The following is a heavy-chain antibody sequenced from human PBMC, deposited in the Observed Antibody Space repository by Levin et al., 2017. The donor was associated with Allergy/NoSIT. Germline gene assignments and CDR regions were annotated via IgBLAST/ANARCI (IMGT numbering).Heavy chain of an antibody. CDR1: GGSFSGYY. D-gene: IGHD3-10*01. CDR2: INHSGST. J-gene: IGHJ4*02. CDR3: ARGRINYGSGSYSY. Sequence: SQTLSLTCAVYGGSFSGYYWSWIRQPPGKGLEWIGEINHSGSTNYNPSLKSRVTISVDTSKNQFSLKLSSVTAADTAVYYCARGRINYGSGSYSYWGQGTLVTVSS. V-gene: IGHV4-34*01.